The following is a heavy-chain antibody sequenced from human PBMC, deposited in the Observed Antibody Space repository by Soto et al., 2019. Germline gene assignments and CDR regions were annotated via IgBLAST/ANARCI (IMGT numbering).Heavy chain of an antibody. Sequence: QVQLVQSGAEVKKPGSSVKVSCKASGGTFSSYAISWVRQAPGQGLEWMVGIIPIFGTANYAQKFQGRVTITADESTSTAYMELSRLRSEDTAVYYCAREDPHGVTTSDYYGMDVWGQGTTVTVSS. CDR2: IIPIFGTA. CDR1: GGTFSSYA. D-gene: IGHD1-1*01. J-gene: IGHJ6*02. V-gene: IGHV1-69*01. CDR3: AREDPHGVTTSDYYGMDV.